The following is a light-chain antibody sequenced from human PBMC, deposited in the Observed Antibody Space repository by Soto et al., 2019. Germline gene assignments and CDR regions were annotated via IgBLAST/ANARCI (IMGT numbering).Light chain of an antibody. CDR3: QQYSNWPLT. J-gene: IGKJ4*01. V-gene: IGKV3D-11*03. CDR2: GAS. CDR1: QSVGTN. Sequence: EIVLTQSPATLSSFPGDRATLSCRASQSVGTNLAWYQQKPGQAPRLLIYGASNRATGIPARFSGSGSGTDFTLTISSLEPEDFVVYYCQQYSNWPLTFGEGTKVDIK.